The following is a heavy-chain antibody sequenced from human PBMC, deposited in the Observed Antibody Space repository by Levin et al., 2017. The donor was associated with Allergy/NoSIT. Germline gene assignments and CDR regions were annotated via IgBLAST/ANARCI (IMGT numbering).Heavy chain of an antibody. D-gene: IGHD6-13*01. CDR3: TTDISSWYYPGDY. Sequence: GGSLRLSCAASGFTFSNAWMSWVRQAPGKGLEWVGRIKSKTDGGTTDYAAPVKGRFTISRDDSKNTLYLQMNSLKTEDTAVYYCTTDISSWYYPGDYWGQGTLVTVSS. V-gene: IGHV3-15*01. CDR2: IKSKTDGGTT. J-gene: IGHJ4*02. CDR1: GFTFSNAW.